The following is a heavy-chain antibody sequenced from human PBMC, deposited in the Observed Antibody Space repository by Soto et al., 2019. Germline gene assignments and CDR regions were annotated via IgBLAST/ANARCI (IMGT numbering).Heavy chain of an antibody. J-gene: IGHJ5*02. V-gene: IGHV4-34*01. Sequence: PSETLSLTCAVYGGSFSGYYWGWIRQPPGKGLEWIGEINHSGSTNYNPSLNSRVTISVDTSKNQFSLKLSSVTAADTAVYYCARGKRAARRGNWFDPWGQGTLVTVSS. CDR3: ARGKRAARRGNWFDP. CDR2: INHSGST. CDR1: GGSFSGYY. D-gene: IGHD6-6*01.